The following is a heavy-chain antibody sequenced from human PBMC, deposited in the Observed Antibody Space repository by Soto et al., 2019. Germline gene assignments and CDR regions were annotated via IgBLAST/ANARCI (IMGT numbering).Heavy chain of an antibody. J-gene: IGHJ4*02. CDR1: GYTFTSYA. CDR3: ARVSGWYYFDY. CDR2: INAGNGNT. Sequence: QVQLVQSGAEVKKPGASVKVSCKASGYTFTSYAMHWVRQAPGQRLEWMGWINAGNGNTKYSQKFQGRVTITRDTSALAAYLELSSLRSEDRAVYYCARVSGWYYFDYWCQGTLVTVSS. D-gene: IGHD6-19*01. V-gene: IGHV1-3*01.